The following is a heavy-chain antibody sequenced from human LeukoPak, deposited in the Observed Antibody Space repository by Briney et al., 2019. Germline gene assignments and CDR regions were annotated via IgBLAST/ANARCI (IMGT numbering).Heavy chain of an antibody. V-gene: IGHV3-7*01. J-gene: IGHJ4*02. Sequence: GGSLRLSCVGSGFTFSTYWMSWFRQTPGRGLEWVANIKQGGSEKYYVDSVKGRFTISRDNAKNSLYLQMNSLRAEDTAVYYCARSFGFLRWGQGTLVTVSS. D-gene: IGHD3-16*01. CDR3: ARSFGFLR. CDR1: GFTFSTYW. CDR2: IKQGGSEK.